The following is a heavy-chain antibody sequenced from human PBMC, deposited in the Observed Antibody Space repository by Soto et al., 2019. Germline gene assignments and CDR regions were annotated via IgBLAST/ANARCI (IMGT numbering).Heavy chain of an antibody. CDR2: IIPILDVA. CDR3: AQLWFGELWHGMDV. Sequence: QLVQSRAEVKKPGSSVKVSCKASGGDFNSYTISWVRQAPGQGPEWMGTIIPILDVAKNAQKFQGRVTIPDYKSTSTVYMELRRLRSDDTAIYYCAQLWFGELWHGMDVWGQGTTVTVSS. CDR1: GGDFNSYT. D-gene: IGHD3-10*01. V-gene: IGHV1-69*02. J-gene: IGHJ6*02.